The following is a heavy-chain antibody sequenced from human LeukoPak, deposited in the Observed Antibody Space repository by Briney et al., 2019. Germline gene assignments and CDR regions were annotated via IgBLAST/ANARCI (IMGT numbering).Heavy chain of an antibody. CDR2: IYYSGST. Sequence: SETLSLTCTVSGGSISSYYWSWIRQPPGKGLEWIGYIYYSGSTNYNPSLKSRVTISVDTSKNQFSLKLSSVTAADTAVYYCARDSGTYYDILTGYPDAFDIWGQGTMVTVSS. J-gene: IGHJ3*02. D-gene: IGHD3-9*01. V-gene: IGHV4-59*12. CDR3: ARDSGTYYDILTGYPDAFDI. CDR1: GGSISSYY.